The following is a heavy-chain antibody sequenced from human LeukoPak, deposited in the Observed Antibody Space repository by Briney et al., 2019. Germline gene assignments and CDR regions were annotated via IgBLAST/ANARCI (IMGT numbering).Heavy chain of an antibody. Sequence: GGSLRLSCAASGFTFSNYGMHWVRQAPGKGLEWVAIVANDGNNDYYGDSVKGRFTVSRDNSKNTLYLQMNGLGGEDTAVYYCAKEGPKYYFDYWGQGTLVTVSS. CDR3: AKEGPKYYFDY. CDR1: GFTFSNYG. CDR2: VANDGNND. J-gene: IGHJ4*02. V-gene: IGHV3-30*18.